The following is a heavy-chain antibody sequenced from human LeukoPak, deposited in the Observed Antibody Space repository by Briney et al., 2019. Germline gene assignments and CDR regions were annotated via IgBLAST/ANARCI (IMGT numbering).Heavy chain of an antibody. J-gene: IGHJ4*02. CDR2: IY. CDR1: GYSFSNYW. V-gene: IGHV5-51*01. CDR3: ARQAGYYFDY. Sequence: GESLKISCMGSGYSFSNYWIGWVRQMPGKGLEWMGIIYSPSFQGQVTISVDKSISTAYLQWSSLKASDTAIYYCARQAGYYFDYWGQGTLVTVSS.